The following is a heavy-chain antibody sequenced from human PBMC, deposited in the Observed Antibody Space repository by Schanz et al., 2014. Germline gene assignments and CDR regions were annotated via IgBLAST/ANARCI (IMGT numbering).Heavy chain of an antibody. Sequence: QVQLVQSGSELRKPGDSVMISCKASGYTFTNYILNWVRQAPGQGLEWMGWMNPNSGNPGFAQKFRGRVTMTRNTSMSTAYIELHILTSEDAAVYYCARGRTFDYWGQGTLVTVSS. CDR2: MNPNSGNP. CDR3: ARGRTFDY. CDR1: GYTFTNYI. V-gene: IGHV1-8*02. J-gene: IGHJ4*02.